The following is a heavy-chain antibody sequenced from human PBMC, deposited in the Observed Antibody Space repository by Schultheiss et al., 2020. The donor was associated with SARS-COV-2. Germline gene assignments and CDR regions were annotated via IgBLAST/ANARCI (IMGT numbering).Heavy chain of an antibody. CDR2: IYHSGST. Sequence: GSLRLSCAVSGYSISSGYYWGWIRQPPGKGLEWIGSIYHSGSTYYNPSLKSRVTMSVDTSKNQFSLKLSSVTAADTAVYYCARGTVIATGDYWGQGTLVTVSS. D-gene: IGHD3-22*01. CDR1: GYSISSGYY. J-gene: IGHJ4*02. V-gene: IGHV4-38-2*01. CDR3: ARGTVIATGDY.